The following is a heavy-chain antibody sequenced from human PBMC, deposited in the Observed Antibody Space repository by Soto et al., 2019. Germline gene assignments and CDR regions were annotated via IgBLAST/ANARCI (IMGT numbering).Heavy chain of an antibody. CDR1: GGSFSGYY. CDR3: ARVGGGGRRGAFDI. J-gene: IGHJ3*02. V-gene: IGHV4-34*01. D-gene: IGHD2-15*01. Sequence: PSETLSLTCAVYGGSFSGYYWSWIRQPPGKGLEWIGEINHSGSTNYNPSLKSRVTISVDTSKNQFSLKLSSVTAADTAVYYCARVGGGGRRGAFDIWGQGTMVTVSS. CDR2: INHSGST.